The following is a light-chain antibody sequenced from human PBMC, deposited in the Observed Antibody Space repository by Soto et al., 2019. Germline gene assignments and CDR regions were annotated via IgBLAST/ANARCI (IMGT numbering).Light chain of an antibody. V-gene: IGKV3-20*01. J-gene: IGKJ2*01. Sequence: EIVLTQSPGPLSLSPGERATLSCRASQSVSSYFAWYQQKPGQAPRLLIYDASNRATGIPDRCSGSGSVTDFTLAISRLEPEDFAVYYCQQYDTSPPYTFGQGTKLDIK. CDR3: QQYDTSPPYT. CDR2: DAS. CDR1: QSVSSY.